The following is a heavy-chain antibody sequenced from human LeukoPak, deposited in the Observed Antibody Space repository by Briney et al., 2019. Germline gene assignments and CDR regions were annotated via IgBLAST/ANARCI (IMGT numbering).Heavy chain of an antibody. D-gene: IGHD1-26*01. Sequence: GGSLRLSCTASGFTFSSYGMHWVRQAPGKGLEWVAVISYDGSNKDYADSVKGRFTISRDDSKNTLYLQMNSLRFEGTAVYYCAKEGDYYCMDVWGQGTTVTVSS. CDR2: ISYDGSNK. CDR3: AKEGDYYCMDV. V-gene: IGHV3-30*18. CDR1: GFTFSSYG. J-gene: IGHJ6*02.